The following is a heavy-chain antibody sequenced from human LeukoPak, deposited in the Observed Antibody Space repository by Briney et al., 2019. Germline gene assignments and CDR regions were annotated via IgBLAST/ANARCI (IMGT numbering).Heavy chain of an antibody. Sequence: GGSLRLSCAASGFTFSSYSMNWVRQAPGEGLEWVSSISSSSSYIYYADSVKGRFTISRDNSKFTLYMQMNSLRAEDTAVYYCARVRAGYCTSTSCYTGMDVWGQGTTVTVSS. V-gene: IGHV3-21*01. CDR2: ISSSSSYI. CDR1: GFTFSSYS. CDR3: ARVRAGYCTSTSCYTGMDV. J-gene: IGHJ6*02. D-gene: IGHD2-2*01.